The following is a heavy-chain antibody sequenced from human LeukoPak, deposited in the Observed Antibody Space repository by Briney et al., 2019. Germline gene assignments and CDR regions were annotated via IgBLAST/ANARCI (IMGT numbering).Heavy chain of an antibody. D-gene: IGHD2-21*01. J-gene: IGHJ6*02. V-gene: IGHV3-7*02. Sequence: PGGSLRLSCAASGFTFSTNWMSWVRQAPGKGLEWVANIKQDGSEKYYADSVKGRFTISRDNAKNSLYLQINSLRAEDTAVYYCGCGMDVWGQGTTVTVSS. CDR1: GFTFSTNW. CDR2: IKQDGSEK. CDR3: GCGMDV.